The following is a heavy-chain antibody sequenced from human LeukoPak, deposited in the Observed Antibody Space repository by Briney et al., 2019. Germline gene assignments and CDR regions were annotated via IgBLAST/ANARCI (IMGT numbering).Heavy chain of an antibody. CDR2: IYYSGST. Sequence: SETLSLTCTVSGGSISSYYWSWIRQPPGKGLEWIGYIYYSGSTNYNPSLKSRVTISVDTSKDQFSLKLSSVTAADTAVYYCARDRPETDIVVVPAPPFDYWGQGTLVTVSS. CDR1: GGSISSYY. D-gene: IGHD2-2*01. J-gene: IGHJ4*02. CDR3: ARDRPETDIVVVPAPPFDY. V-gene: IGHV4-59*01.